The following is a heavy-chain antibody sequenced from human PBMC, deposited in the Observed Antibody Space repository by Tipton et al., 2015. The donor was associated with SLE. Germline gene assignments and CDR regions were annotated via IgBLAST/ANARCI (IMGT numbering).Heavy chain of an antibody. Sequence: TLSLTCTVSGGSISTSPYFWGWIRQPPGKGLEWIGSIFYGGTTYYNPSLKSRVTISVDTSKNQFSLKLTSVTAADTALYYCAREGSGNGIDYWGQGTLVTVAS. V-gene: IGHV4-39*07. CDR3: AREGSGNGIDY. J-gene: IGHJ4*02. CDR2: IFYGGTT. CDR1: GGSISTSPYF. D-gene: IGHD1-26*01.